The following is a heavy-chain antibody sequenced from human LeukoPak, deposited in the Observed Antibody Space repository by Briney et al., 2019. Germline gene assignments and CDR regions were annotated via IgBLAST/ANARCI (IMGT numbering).Heavy chain of an antibody. CDR3: ARAGSLRTPYDX. D-gene: IGHD2-15*01. CDR1: GFTFSSYS. CDR2: ISSSSSYI. Sequence: GGSLRLSCAASGFTFSSYSMNWVRQAPGKGLEWVSSISSSSSYIYYADSVKGRFTISRDNAKNSLYLQMNSLRAEDTAVYYCARAGSLRTPYDXWGQXXLVTV. J-gene: IGHJ4*02. V-gene: IGHV3-21*01.